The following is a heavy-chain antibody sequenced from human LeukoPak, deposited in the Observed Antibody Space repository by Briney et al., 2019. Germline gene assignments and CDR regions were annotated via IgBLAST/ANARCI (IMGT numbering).Heavy chain of an antibody. V-gene: IGHV4-31*03. Sequence: SETLSLTCTVSGGSISSGGYYWSWIRQHPGKGLEWIGYIYYSGSTYYNPSLKSRVTISVDTSKNQFSLKLSSVTAADTAVYYCARGPNMGPPFGGYYYYYYGMDVWGQGTTVTVSS. CDR3: ARGPNMGPPFGGYYYYYYGMDV. CDR1: GGSISSGGYY. D-gene: IGHD3-16*01. CDR2: IYYSGST. J-gene: IGHJ6*02.